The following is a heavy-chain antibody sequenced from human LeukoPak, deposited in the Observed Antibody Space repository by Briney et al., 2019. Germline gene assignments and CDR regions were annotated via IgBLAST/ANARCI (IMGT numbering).Heavy chain of an antibody. CDR3: AIAHSSSWGRYYYYMDV. J-gene: IGHJ6*03. CDR2: IIPIFGTA. CDR1: GGTFSSHA. V-gene: IGHV1-69*05. Sequence: EASVKVSCKASGGTFSSHAISWVRQAPGQGLEWMGGIIPIFGTANYAQKFQGRVTITTDESTSTAYMELSSLRSEDTAVYYCAIAHSSSWGRYYYYMDVWGKGTTVTVSS. D-gene: IGHD6-13*01.